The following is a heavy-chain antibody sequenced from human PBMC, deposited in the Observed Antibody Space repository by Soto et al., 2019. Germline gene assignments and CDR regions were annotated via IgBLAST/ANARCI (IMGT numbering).Heavy chain of an antibody. CDR3: AKVGRANWNIDS. CDR2: INPNGGDT. CDR1: GYSFSDSY. V-gene: IGHV1-2*02. Sequence: ASVKVSCKASGYSFSDSYMHWVRQVPGQGLEWMGWINPNGGDTKYAQRFQGRVTMTRDTSISTAYMELSSLRSDDTAFYYCAKVGRANWNIDSWGQGTLVTV. D-gene: IGHD1-20*01. J-gene: IGHJ4*02.